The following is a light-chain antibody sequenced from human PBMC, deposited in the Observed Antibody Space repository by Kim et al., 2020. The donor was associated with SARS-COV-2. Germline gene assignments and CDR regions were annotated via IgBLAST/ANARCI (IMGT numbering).Light chain of an antibody. CDR3: GTWDSGLSAVV. CDR1: SSNIGNNY. V-gene: IGLV1-51*01. CDR2: DNN. J-gene: IGLJ2*01. Sequence: GQKVTSSCSGSSSNIGNNYVSWYQQFPGTAPKLLIYDNNKRPSGIPDRFSGSKSGTSATLGITGLQTGDEAEYYCGTWDSGLSAVVFGGGTQLTVL.